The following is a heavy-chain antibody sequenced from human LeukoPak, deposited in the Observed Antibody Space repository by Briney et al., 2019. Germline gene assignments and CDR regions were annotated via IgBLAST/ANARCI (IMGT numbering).Heavy chain of an antibody. V-gene: IGHV3-48*02. J-gene: IGHJ5*02. Sequence: PGGSLRLSCAASGFTFSSYSMNWVRQAPGKGLEWVSYISSSSSTIYYADSVKGRFTISRDNAKNSLYLQMNSLRDEDTAVYYCARDSRYYYDSSGYTWGQGTLVTVSS. CDR3: ARDSRYYYDSSGYT. CDR1: GFTFSSYS. D-gene: IGHD3-22*01. CDR2: ISSSSSTI.